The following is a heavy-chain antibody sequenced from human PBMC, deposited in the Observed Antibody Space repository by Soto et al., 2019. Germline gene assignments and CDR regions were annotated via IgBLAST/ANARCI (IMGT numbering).Heavy chain of an antibody. Sequence: SETLSLTCTVSGGSISSGGYYWSWIRQHPGKGLEWIGYIYYSGSTYYNPSLKSRVTISVDTSKNQFSLKLSSVTAADTAVYYCARDCPHSSTGYYPYYYGMDVWGQGTTVTVSS. V-gene: IGHV4-31*03. CDR3: ARDCPHSSTGYYPYYYGMDV. CDR1: GGSISSGGYY. CDR2: IYYSGST. J-gene: IGHJ6*02. D-gene: IGHD3-9*01.